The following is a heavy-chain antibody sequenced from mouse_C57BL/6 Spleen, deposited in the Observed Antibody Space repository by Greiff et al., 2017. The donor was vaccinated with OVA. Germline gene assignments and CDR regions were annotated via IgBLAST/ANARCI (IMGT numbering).Heavy chain of an antibody. J-gene: IGHJ3*01. CDR3: ARRENDYDMAWFAY. V-gene: IGHV2-9-1*01. D-gene: IGHD2-4*01. CDR1: GFSFTSYA. CDR2: LWTGGGS. Sequence: QVQLKESGPGLVAPSQSLSLTCTVSGFSFTSYAISWVRPPPGKGLEWLGVLWTGGGSNYNSALKSRLSISKDNSKSQIFLKMNSLQTDDTARYYCARRENDYDMAWFAYWGQGTLVTVSA.